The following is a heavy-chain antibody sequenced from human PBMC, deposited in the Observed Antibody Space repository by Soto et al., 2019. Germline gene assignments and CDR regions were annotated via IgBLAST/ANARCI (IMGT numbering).Heavy chain of an antibody. CDR1: GYSFTSYW. CDR2: IYPADSNT. CDR3: ASPFGMDV. J-gene: IGHJ6*02. V-gene: IGHV5-51*01. Sequence: GESLKISCHGSGYSFTSYWIGWVRQMPGKGLEWVAIIYPADSNTRYSPSFRGQVTISADKSISTAYLQWSSLKASDTAIYYCASPFGMDVWGQGTKVTVYS.